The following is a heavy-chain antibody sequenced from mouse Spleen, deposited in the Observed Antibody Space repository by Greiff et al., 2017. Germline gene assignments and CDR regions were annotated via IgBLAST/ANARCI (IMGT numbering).Heavy chain of an antibody. CDR3: TSLLFFAY. D-gene: IGHD2-10*01. CDR1: GYTFTSYY. CDR2: INPSNGGT. V-gene: IGHV1S81*02. Sequence: QVQLQQSGAELVKPGASVKLSCKASGYTFTSYYMYWVKQRPGQGLEWIGEINPSNGGTNFNEKFKSKATLTVDKSSSTAYMQLSSLTSEDSAVYYCTSLLFFAYWGQGTLVTVSA. J-gene: IGHJ3*01.